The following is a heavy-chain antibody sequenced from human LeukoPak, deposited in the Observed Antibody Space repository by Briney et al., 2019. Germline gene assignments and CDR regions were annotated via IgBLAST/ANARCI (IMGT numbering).Heavy chain of an antibody. CDR2: IYFTGST. CDR3: ARLGYHGCGDHNVFDI. D-gene: IGHD2-21*02. V-gene: IGHV4-59*08. CDR1: GGSITSYY. J-gene: IGHJ3*02. Sequence: SETLSLTCTVSGGSITSYYWSWIRQPPGKGLEWLGYIYFTGSTNYSPSLKSRVTMSVDTSKNHFYLNLSSVTAADTAVYYCARLGYHGCGDHNVFDIWGRGTMVTVSS.